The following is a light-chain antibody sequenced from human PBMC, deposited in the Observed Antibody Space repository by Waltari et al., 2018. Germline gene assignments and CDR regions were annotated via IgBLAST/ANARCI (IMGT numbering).Light chain of an antibody. Sequence: EIVLTQSPATLSLSPGERATLSCRASQSVSSYLAWYQQKPGQAPRLLIYAASNRATGIPARFSGSGSGTDFTLTISSLEPEDVAIYYCQQYYRIPYTFGQETKLEIK. CDR1: QSVSSY. J-gene: IGKJ2*01. V-gene: IGKV3-11*01. CDR3: QQYYRIPYT. CDR2: AAS.